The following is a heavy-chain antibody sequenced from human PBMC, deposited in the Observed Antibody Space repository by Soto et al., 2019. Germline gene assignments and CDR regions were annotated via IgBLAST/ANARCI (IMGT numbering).Heavy chain of an antibody. CDR3: AKDKPGTTSFDY. Sequence: GGSLRLSCAASGFTISSNAMYWVRQAPGKGLGWVSAISDRGDTTHYADSVKGRFTISRDTSKNTLYLQLNTLRADDTAVYYCAKDKPGTTSFDYWGQGTLVTVS. V-gene: IGHV3-23*01. D-gene: IGHD1-1*01. CDR1: GFTISSNA. J-gene: IGHJ4*02. CDR2: ISDRGDTT.